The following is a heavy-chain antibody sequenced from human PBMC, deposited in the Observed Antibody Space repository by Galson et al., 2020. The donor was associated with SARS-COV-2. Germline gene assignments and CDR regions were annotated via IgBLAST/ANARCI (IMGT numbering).Heavy chain of an antibody. J-gene: IGHJ4*02. CDR2: IKNKVDGGAT. CDR3: TTDPGHYEDY. CDR1: GVTFINAW. Sequence: GGSLRLSCAASGVTFINAWMSWFRQAPGKGLEWVGHIKNKVDGGATDYAAPVKGRFTISRDDSRNTLYLQMNSLKIEDTAVYYCTTDPGHYEDYGGQGTLVEVFS. D-gene: IGHD3-3*01. V-gene: IGHV3-15*01.